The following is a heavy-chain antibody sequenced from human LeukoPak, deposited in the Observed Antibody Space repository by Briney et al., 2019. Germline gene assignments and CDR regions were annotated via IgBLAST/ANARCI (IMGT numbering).Heavy chain of an antibody. Sequence: SETLSPTCTVSGGSFSSGSYYWSWIRQPAGKGLEWIGRIYTSGSTNYNPSLKSRVIISVDTSKNQFSLKLTSVTAADTAVYYCARGRAKYYDSHGDYFDYWGQGTLVTVSS. CDR2: IYTSGST. D-gene: IGHD3-22*01. V-gene: IGHV4-61*02. CDR1: GGSFSSGSYY. CDR3: ARGRAKYYDSHGDYFDY. J-gene: IGHJ4*02.